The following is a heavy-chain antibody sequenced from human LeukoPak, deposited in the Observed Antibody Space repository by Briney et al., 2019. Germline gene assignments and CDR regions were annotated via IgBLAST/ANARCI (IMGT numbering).Heavy chain of an antibody. CDR1: GGTFSSYA. J-gene: IGHJ4*02. V-gene: IGHV1-69*13. CDR3: AREDASGGQNDY. D-gene: IGHD4-23*01. CDR2: IIPIFGTA. Sequence: GASAKVSCKASGGTFSSYAISRVRQAPGQGLEWMGGIIPIFGTANYAQTFQGRVTITADESTSTAYMELSSLRSEDTAVYYCAREDASGGQNDYWGQGTLVTVSS.